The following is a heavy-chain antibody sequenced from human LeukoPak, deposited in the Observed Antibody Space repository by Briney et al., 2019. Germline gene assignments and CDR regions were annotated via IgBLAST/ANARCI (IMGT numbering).Heavy chain of an antibody. J-gene: IGHJ4*02. Sequence: GGSLRLSCTASGFTFGDYVMSWVRQAPGKGLEWVGFIRSKAYGGTAKNAASVKGRFTISRDDSRSIAYLQMNSLRAEDTALYYCARGAEFTNDNYFDYWGQGTLVTVSS. CDR3: ARGAEFTNDNYFDY. V-gene: IGHV3-49*04. CDR2: IRSKAYGGTA. CDR1: GFTFGDYV. D-gene: IGHD3-9*01.